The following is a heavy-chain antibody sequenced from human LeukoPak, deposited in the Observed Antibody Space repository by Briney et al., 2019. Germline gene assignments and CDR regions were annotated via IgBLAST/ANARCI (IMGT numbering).Heavy chain of an antibody. CDR3: ARCGWDTVTIFGVAKGYYYMDV. D-gene: IGHD3-3*01. V-gene: IGHV1-69*04. Sequence: SVKVSCKASGGTFSSYAISWVRQAPGQGLEWMGRIIPILGIANYAQKFQGRVTITADKSTSTAYMELSSLRSEDTAVYYCARCGWDTVTIFGVAKGYYYMDVWGKGTTVTVSS. CDR2: IIPILGIA. CDR1: GGTFSSYA. J-gene: IGHJ6*03.